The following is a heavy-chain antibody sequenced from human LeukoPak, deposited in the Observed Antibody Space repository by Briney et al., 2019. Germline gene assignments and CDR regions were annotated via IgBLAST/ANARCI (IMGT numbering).Heavy chain of an antibody. D-gene: IGHD3-10*01. Sequence: SETLSLTCAVYGGSFSGYYWSWIRQPPGKGLEWIGEINHSGSTNYNPSLKSQVTISVDTSKNQFSLKLSSVTAADTAVYYCARGGVYYYGSGARRYFQHWGQGTLVTVSS. V-gene: IGHV4-34*01. J-gene: IGHJ1*01. CDR2: INHSGST. CDR1: GGSFSGYY. CDR3: ARGGVYYYGSGARRYFQH.